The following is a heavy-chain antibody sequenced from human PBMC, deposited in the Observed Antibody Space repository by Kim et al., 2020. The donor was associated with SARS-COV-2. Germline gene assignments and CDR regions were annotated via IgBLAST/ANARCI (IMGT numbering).Heavy chain of an antibody. J-gene: IGHJ6*01. Sequence: GESLKISCKGSGYSFTSYWIGWVRQMPGKGLEWMGIIYPGDSDTRYSPSFQGQVTISADKSISTAYLQWSSLKASDTAMYYCARQSFRSMIRGVITSDYYSAMDVWGQGTTVTVSS. CDR1: GYSFTSYW. V-gene: IGHV5-51*01. CDR3: ARQSFRSMIRGVITSDYYSAMDV. D-gene: IGHD3-10*01. CDR2: IYPGDSDT.